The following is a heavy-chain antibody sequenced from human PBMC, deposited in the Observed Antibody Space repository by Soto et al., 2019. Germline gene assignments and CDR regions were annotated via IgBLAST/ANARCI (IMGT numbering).Heavy chain of an antibody. CDR1: GFTFSDYY. V-gene: IGHV3-11*06. CDR2: ISSSSSYT. J-gene: IGHJ5*02. Sequence: GGSLRLSCAASGFTFSDYYMSWIRQAPGKGLEWVSYISSSSSYTNYADSVKGRFTISRDNAKNSLYLQMDSLRAEDAAVYYCARDLGYCTNGVCYTWFDPWGQGT. D-gene: IGHD2-8*01. CDR3: ARDLGYCTNGVCYTWFDP.